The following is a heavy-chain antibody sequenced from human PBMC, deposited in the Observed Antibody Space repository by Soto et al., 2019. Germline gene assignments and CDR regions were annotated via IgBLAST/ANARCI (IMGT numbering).Heavy chain of an antibody. CDR3: ARETFGYYYGSGSYSTSYYYYMDV. D-gene: IGHD3-10*01. V-gene: IGHV3-7*01. J-gene: IGHJ6*03. CDR1: GFTFSSYW. CDR2: IKQDGSEK. Sequence: GGSLRLSCAASGFTFSSYWRSWVRQAPGKGLEWVANIKQDGSEKYYVDSVKGRFTISRDNAKNSLYLQMNSLRAEDTAVYYCARETFGYYYGSGSYSTSYYYYMDVWGKGTTVTVSS.